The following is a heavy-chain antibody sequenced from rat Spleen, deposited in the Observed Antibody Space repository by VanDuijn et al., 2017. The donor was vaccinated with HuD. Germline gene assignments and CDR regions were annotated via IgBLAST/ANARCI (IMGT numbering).Heavy chain of an antibody. CDR3: ARHNSGYGVMDA. J-gene: IGHJ4*01. V-gene: IGHV5-29*01. CDR2: ISYDGGRI. D-gene: IGHD4-3*01. Sequence: EVQLVESGGGLVQPGRSLKLSCAASGFTFSDYYMAWVRQAPTKGLEWVATISYDGGRIFYRDSVKGRFTISRDDAKSTLSLQMDSLRSEDTATYYCARHNSGYGVMDAWGQGASVTVSS. CDR1: GFTFSDYY.